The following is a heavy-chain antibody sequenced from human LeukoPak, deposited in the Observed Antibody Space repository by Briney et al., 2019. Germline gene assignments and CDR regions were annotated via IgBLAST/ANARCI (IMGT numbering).Heavy chain of an antibody. CDR2: IYYSGST. V-gene: IGHV4-39*01. CDR1: GASISSSSYS. J-gene: IGHJ4*02. Sequence: PSETLSLTCTISGASISSSSYSWAWIRQPPGKGLEWIGRIYYSGSTYYNPTLKSRVTISVDTSKNQFSLELSSVTAADTAVYYCARLEIVGASFDYWGQGTLVTVSS. CDR3: ARLEIVGASFDY. D-gene: IGHD1-26*01.